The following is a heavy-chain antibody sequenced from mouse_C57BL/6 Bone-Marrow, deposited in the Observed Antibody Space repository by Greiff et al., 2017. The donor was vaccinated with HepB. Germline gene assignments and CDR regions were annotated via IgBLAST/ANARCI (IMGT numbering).Heavy chain of an antibody. V-gene: IGHV5-17*01. Sequence: DVMLVESGGGLVKPGGSLKLSCAASGFTFSDYGMHWVRQAPGKGLEWVAYIISGRSTIYYADTVKGRFTSTRDNAKNTLFLHMTSLRSEDTAMYYCARENWDDWFAYWGQGTLVTVSA. D-gene: IGHD4-1*01. CDR2: IISGRSTI. CDR3: ARENWDDWFAY. CDR1: GFTFSDYG. J-gene: IGHJ3*01.